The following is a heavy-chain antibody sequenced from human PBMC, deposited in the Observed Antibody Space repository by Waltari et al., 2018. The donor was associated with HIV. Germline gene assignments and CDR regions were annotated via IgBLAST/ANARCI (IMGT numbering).Heavy chain of an antibody. D-gene: IGHD4-17*01. CDR3: ARGGDNGDINF. CDR2: IYISDNA. CDR1: GFIVSNNF. V-gene: IGHV3-66*02. J-gene: IGHJ4*01. Sequence: EVHLVESGGGLVQPGGSLRLSCAGSGFIVSNNFMTWVRQAPGKGLEWVSVIYISDNAYYVDSVEGRFAISRDNSKNTVFLQMNSLRTEDTAMYYCARGGDNGDINFWGHGTLVTVSS.